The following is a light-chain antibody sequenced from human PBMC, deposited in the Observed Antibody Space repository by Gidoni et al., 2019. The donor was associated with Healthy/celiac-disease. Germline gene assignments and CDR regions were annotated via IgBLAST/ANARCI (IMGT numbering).Light chain of an antibody. CDR1: QSVSSY. J-gene: IGKJ1*01. CDR2: DAS. V-gene: IGKV3-11*01. CDR3: QQRSNWPPWT. Sequence: DIVLTPSPATLSLSPGERATLSCRASQSVSSYLAWYQQKPGQAPRLLIYDASNRATGIPARFSGSGSGTDFTLTISSLEPEDFAVYYCQQRSNWPPWTFGQGTKVESK.